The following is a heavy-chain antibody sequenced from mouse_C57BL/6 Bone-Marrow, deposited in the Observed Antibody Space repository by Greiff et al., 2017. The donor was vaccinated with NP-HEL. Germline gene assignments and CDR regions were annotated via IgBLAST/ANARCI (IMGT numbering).Heavy chain of an antibody. Sequence: ESGAELVKPGASVKISCKASGYAFSSYWMNWVKQRPGKGLEWIGQIYPGDGDTNYNGKFKGKATLTADKSSSTAYMQLSSLTSEDSAVYFCAKGGYYYGSSPGVWGTGTTVTVSS. V-gene: IGHV1-80*01. CDR2: IYPGDGDT. CDR3: AKGGYYYGSSPGV. J-gene: IGHJ1*03. CDR1: GYAFSSYW. D-gene: IGHD1-1*01.